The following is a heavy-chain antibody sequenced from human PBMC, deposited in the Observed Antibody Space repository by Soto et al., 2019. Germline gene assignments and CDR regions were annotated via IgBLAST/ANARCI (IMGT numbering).Heavy chain of an antibody. V-gene: IGHV3-23*01. CDR1: GFTFNTYD. CDR3: VRHWGG. CDR2: IATTGEPT. J-gene: IGHJ4*01. Sequence: EVQLLESGGGLVQPGGSLRLSCAASGFTFNTYDMSWVRQAPGTGLEWVSSIATTGEPTFYAASVRGRFPISRDNSKNTLFLQINSMRADDTAIYCCVRHWGGWGHGTLVTVSS. D-gene: IGHD2-21*01.